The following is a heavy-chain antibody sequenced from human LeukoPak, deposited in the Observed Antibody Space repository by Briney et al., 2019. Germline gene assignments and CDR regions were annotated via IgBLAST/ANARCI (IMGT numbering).Heavy chain of an antibody. Sequence: SETLSLTCAVYGGSFSGPYWSWIRQPPGKGLEWIGEINHTGRTYYNPSLKSRVTISVDTSKSQFSLKLSSVTAADTAVYYCARGGPYGSGSYLYYYYYMDVWGKGTTVTISS. CDR3: ARGGPYGSGSYLYYYYYMDV. D-gene: IGHD3-10*01. J-gene: IGHJ6*03. CDR2: INHTGRT. CDR1: GGSFSGPY. V-gene: IGHV4-34*01.